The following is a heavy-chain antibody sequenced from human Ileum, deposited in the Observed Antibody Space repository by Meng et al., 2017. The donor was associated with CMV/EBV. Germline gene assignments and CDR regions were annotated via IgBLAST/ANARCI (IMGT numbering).Heavy chain of an antibody. CDR2: IRSKADGGTI. Sequence: GESLKISCVVSGLTFSDVWMSWVRQVPGKGLEWVSRIRSKADGGTIEYAAPVKGRFTISRDDAENTLYLQINSLKIEDTGTYYCATDRPSAPFGNAFESWGQGTVVTVSS. D-gene: IGHD3-16*01. V-gene: IGHV3-15*01. J-gene: IGHJ3*02. CDR1: GLTFSDVW. CDR3: ATDRPSAPFGNAFES.